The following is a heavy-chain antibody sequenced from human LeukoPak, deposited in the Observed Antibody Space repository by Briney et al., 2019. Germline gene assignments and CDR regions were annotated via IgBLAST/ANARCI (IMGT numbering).Heavy chain of an antibody. J-gene: IGHJ3*02. CDR1: GGSISNFY. Sequence: PSETLSLTCTVSGGSISNFYWSWIRQPPGKGLEWVGNIDYSGDTHYNPSLESRVIISIDTSKNQFSLKLTSGTAADTAIYYCARESSWDSSGYWRDAFDIWGQGTVVTVSS. D-gene: IGHD3-22*01. CDR3: ARESSWDSSGYWRDAFDI. V-gene: IGHV4-59*01. CDR2: IDYSGDT.